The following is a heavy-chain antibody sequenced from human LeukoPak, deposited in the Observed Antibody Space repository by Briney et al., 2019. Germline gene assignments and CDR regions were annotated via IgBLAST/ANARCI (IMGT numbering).Heavy chain of an antibody. V-gene: IGHV3-74*01. CDR2: INSGGSST. J-gene: IGHJ4*02. CDR3: ARGRGYSYGPID. D-gene: IGHD5-18*01. Sequence: GGSLRLFCAASGFTFSSYWMHWVRQAPGKGLVWVSRINSGGSSTSYADSVKGRFTVSRDNAKNTLYLQMNSLRAEDTAVYYCARGRGYSYGPIDWGQGTLVTVSS. CDR1: GFTFSSYW.